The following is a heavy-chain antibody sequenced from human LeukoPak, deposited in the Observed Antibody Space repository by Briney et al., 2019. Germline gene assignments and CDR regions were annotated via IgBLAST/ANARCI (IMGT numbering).Heavy chain of an antibody. CDR3: ARENTTVTYFDY. CDR1: GYTFTGYY. Sequence: ASVKVSCKASGYTFTGYYMHWVRQAPGQGLEWMGWINPNSGGTNYAQKFQGWVTTTRDTSISTAYMELSRLRSDDTAVYYCARENTTVTYFDYWGQGTLVTVSS. D-gene: IGHD4-17*01. V-gene: IGHV1-2*04. CDR2: INPNSGGT. J-gene: IGHJ4*02.